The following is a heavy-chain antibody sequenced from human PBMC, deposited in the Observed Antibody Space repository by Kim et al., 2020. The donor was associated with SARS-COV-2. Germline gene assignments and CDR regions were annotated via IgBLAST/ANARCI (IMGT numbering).Heavy chain of an antibody. CDR3: ARRRLTHITFFGVVIRYN. Sequence: SETLSLTCAVYGGSFSGYYWSWIRQPPGKGLEWIGEINHSGSTNYNPSLKSRVTISVDTSKNQFSLKLSSVTAADTAVYYCARRRLTHITFFGVVIRYN. CDR1: GGSFSGYY. V-gene: IGHV4-34*01. D-gene: IGHD3-3*01. J-gene: IGHJ5*01. CDR2: INHSGST.